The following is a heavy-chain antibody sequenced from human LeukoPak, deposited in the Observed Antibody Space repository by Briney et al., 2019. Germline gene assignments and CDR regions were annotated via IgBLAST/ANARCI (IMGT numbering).Heavy chain of an antibody. CDR3: ARDQGGITMVRGVPFDY. CDR2: IYYSGST. J-gene: IGHJ4*02. CDR1: GGSISSYY. Sequence: SETLSLTCTVSGGSISSYYWSWIRQPPGKGLEWIGYIYYSGSTNYNPSLKSRVTISVDTSKNQFSLKLSSVTAADTAVYYCARDQGGITMVRGVPFDYWGQGTLVTVSS. V-gene: IGHV4-59*12. D-gene: IGHD3-10*01.